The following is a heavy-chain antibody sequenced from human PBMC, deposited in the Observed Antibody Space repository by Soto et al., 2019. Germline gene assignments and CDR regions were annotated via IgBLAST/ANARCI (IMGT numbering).Heavy chain of an antibody. D-gene: IGHD5-12*01. CDR1: SGSISSGGCY. Sequence: QVQLQESGPGLVKPSQTLSLTCTVSSGSISSGGCYWIWNTQQPGKGLEWIGYINYGGSTYYNLSLESRVTTSVDTSKNQFSLKLSSVTAAGTGLYYCATESIRDGYNLGGYWGQGTLVTVSS. V-gene: IGHV4-31*03. J-gene: IGHJ4*02. CDR2: INYGGST. CDR3: ATESIRDGYNLGGY.